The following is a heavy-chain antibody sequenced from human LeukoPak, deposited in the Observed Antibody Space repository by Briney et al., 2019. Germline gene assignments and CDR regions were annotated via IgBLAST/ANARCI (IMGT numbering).Heavy chain of an antibody. V-gene: IGHV1-58*01. J-gene: IGHJ6*02. Sequence: SVKVSCKASGFTFTSSAVQWVRQARGQRLEWIGWIVVGSGNTNYAQKFQERVTITRDMSTSAAYMELSSLRSEDTAVYYCAAAFYETYYDILTGYPSDYYGMDVWGQGTTVTVSS. CDR2: IVVGSGNT. D-gene: IGHD3-9*01. CDR3: AAAFYETYYDILTGYPSDYYGMDV. CDR1: GFTFTSSA.